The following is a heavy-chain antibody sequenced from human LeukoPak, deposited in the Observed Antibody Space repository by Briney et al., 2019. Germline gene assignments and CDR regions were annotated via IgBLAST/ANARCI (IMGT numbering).Heavy chain of an antibody. CDR2: IYSGGST. V-gene: IGHV3-66*01. CDR1: GFTFSDYY. Sequence: PGGSLRLSCAASGFTFSDYYMSWIRQAPGKGLEWVSVIYSGGSTYYADSVKGRFTISRDNSKNTLYLQMNSLRAEDAAVYYCARGGGYCSSTSCYAGWAPYYFDYWGQGTLVTVSS. CDR3: ARGGGYCSSTSCYAGWAPYYFDY. D-gene: IGHD2-2*01. J-gene: IGHJ4*02.